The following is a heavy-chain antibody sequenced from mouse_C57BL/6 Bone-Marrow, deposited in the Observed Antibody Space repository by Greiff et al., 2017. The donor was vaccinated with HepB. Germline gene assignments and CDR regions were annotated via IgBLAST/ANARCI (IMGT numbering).Heavy chain of an antibody. J-gene: IGHJ2*01. D-gene: IGHD1-1*01. V-gene: IGHV7-3*01. Sequence: EVQGVESGGGLVQPGGSLSLSCAASGFTFTDYYMSWVRQPPGKALEWLGFIRNKANGYTTEYSASVKGRFTISRDNSQSILYRQMNALRAEDSATYYCARYAYGSLDYWGQGTTLTVSS. CDR1: GFTFTDYY. CDR2: IRNKANGYTT. CDR3: ARYAYGSLDY.